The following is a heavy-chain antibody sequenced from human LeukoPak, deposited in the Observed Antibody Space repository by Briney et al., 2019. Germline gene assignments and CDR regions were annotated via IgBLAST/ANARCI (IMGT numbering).Heavy chain of an antibody. J-gene: IGHJ3*02. Sequence: PSQTLSLTCTVSGGSISSGSYYWSWIRQPAGKGLEWIGLIYTSGSTNYNPSLKSRVTISVDTSKNQFSLKLSSVTAADTAVYYCARVPYYYDSSGYYDAFDIWGQGTMVTVS. CDR1: GGSISSGSYY. CDR2: IYTSGST. CDR3: ARVPYYYDSSGYYDAFDI. V-gene: IGHV4-61*02. D-gene: IGHD3-22*01.